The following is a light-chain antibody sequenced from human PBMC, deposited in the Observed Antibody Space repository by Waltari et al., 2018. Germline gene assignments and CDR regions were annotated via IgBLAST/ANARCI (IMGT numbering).Light chain of an antibody. CDR3: QHYLRLPVT. CDR1: QSVSRA. Sequence: EIVLTQSPGTLSLSLVESATVSCRASQSVSRALAWYQQKPGQAPRLLIYGASTRATGLPDRFSGSGSGTDFSLTISRLEPDDFAVYYCQHYLRLPVTFGQGTTVEI. J-gene: IGKJ1*01. V-gene: IGKV3-20*01. CDR2: GAS.